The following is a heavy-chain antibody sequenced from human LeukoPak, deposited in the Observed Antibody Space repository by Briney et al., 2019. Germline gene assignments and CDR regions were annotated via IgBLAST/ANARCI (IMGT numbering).Heavy chain of an antibody. Sequence: SETLSLTCAVYGGSFSGYYWSWIRQPPGKGLEWIGEINHSGSTNYNPSLESRVTISVDTSKNQFSLKLSPVTAADTAVYYCARGRGRLFDPWGQGTLVTVSS. CDR1: GGSFSGYY. CDR3: ARGRGRLFDP. V-gene: IGHV4-34*01. CDR2: INHSGST. J-gene: IGHJ5*02.